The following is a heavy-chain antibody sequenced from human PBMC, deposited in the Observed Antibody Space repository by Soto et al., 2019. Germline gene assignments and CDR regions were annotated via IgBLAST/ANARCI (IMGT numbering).Heavy chain of an antibody. Sequence: GGSLRLSCAASGFTFSGSAMHWVRQASGKGLEWVGRIRSKANSYATAYAASVKGRFNISRDDSKNTAYLQMNSLKTEDTAVYYWTSGEDHGAFDIWGKGTMVTGSS. CDR1: GFTFSGSA. J-gene: IGHJ3*02. D-gene: IGHD4-17*01. CDR3: TSGEDHGAFDI. V-gene: IGHV3-73*01. CDR2: IRSKANSYAT.